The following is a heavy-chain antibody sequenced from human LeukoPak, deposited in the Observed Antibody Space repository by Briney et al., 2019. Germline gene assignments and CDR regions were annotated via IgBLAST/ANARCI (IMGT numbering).Heavy chain of an antibody. CDR2: ISAYNGNT. CDR3: ARDEPYYGGDCYADY. J-gene: IGHJ4*02. D-gene: IGHD2-21*02. Sequence: ASVKVSCKASGYTFTSYGISWVRQAPGQGLEWMGWISAYNGNTNYAQKLQGRVTMTTDTSTSTAYMELRSLRSDDTAVYYCARDEPYYGGDCYADYWGQGTLVTVSS. V-gene: IGHV1-18*01. CDR1: GYTFTSYG.